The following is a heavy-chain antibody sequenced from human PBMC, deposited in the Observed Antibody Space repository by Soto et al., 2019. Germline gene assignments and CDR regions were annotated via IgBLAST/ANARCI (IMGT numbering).Heavy chain of an antibody. CDR1: GFTFSTYA. CDR3: ARPRGYGVFYAYDI. J-gene: IGHJ3*02. CDR2: ISGDGVST. Sequence: EVQLLESGGGLVQPGGSLRLSCAASGFTFSTYAMSWVRQAPGKGLEWVSAISGDGVSTYYADSVKGRFTISRHNSLNRLYLQMNSLRTGDTAVDFCARPRGYGVFYAYDIWGQGAMVTVSS. V-gene: IGHV3-23*01. D-gene: IGHD4-17*01.